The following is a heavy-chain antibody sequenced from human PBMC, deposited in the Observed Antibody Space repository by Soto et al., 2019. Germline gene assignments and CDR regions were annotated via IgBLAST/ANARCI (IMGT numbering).Heavy chain of an antibody. CDR3: ARAPFVDGYNYFPDY. Sequence: SVKVSCKASGGTFSSYAISWVRQAPGQGLEWMGGIIPIFGTANYAQKFQGRVTITADESTSTAYMELSSLRSEDTAVYYCARAPFVDGYNYFPDYWGQGTLVTVSS. J-gene: IGHJ4*02. CDR1: GGTFSSYA. D-gene: IGHD5-12*01. V-gene: IGHV1-69*13. CDR2: IIPIFGTA.